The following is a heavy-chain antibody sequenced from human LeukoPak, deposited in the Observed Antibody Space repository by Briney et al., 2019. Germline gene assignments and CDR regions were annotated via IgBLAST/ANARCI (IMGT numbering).Heavy chain of an antibody. CDR2: ISWNSGSI. V-gene: IGHV3-9*01. CDR1: GFTFDDYA. D-gene: IGHD3-22*01. J-gene: IGHJ4*02. CDR3: AKDNDDSSGFDY. Sequence: PGRSLRLSCAASGFTFDDYAMHWVRQAPGKGLEWVSGISWNSGSIGYADSVKGRFTIFRDNAKNSLYLQMNSLRAEDTALYYCAKDNDDSSGFDYWGQGTLVTVSS.